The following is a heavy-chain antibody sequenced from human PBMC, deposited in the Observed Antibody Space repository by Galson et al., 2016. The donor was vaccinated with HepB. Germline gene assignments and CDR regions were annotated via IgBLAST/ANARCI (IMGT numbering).Heavy chain of an antibody. J-gene: IGHJ3*02. V-gene: IGHV4-4*02. CDR2: IFHTGRT. D-gene: IGHD2-15*01. CDR3: VRDVGTDAFDI. CDR1: GSSISSSNW. Sequence: ETLSLTCAISGSSISSSNWWSWVRQPPGKGLEWIGEIFHTGRTNYNPSLKSRVTMSIDKYNNHFSLKLSYMTAADTAVYYCVRDVGTDAFDIWGQGTMVTVSS.